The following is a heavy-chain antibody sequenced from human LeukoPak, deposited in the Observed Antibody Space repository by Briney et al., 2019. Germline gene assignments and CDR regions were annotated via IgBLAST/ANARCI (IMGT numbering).Heavy chain of an antibody. J-gene: IGHJ4*02. CDR1: GYRFDNYY. D-gene: IGHD6-19*01. Sequence: ASVKVSCKASGYRFDNYYLHWVRQAPGQGLEWMGWINPNSGGTNYAQKFQGRVTMTRDTSISTAYMELSRLRSDDTAVYYCARVIAVAGKKGFDYWGQGTLVTVSS. CDR2: INPNSGGT. CDR3: ARVIAVAGKKGFDY. V-gene: IGHV1-2*02.